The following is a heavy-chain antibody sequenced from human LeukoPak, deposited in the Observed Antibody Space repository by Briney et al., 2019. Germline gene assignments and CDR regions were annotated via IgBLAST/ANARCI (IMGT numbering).Heavy chain of an antibody. CDR3: AKHFFGSGSYYNVDY. D-gene: IGHD3-10*01. J-gene: IGHJ4*02. V-gene: IGHV3-23*01. Sequence: GGSLRLSCAASGFTFSSYDMTWVRQAPGEGLEWVSALTGSGGSGGRTCYADSVKGRFTISRDNSKNTLYLQMNSLRADDTAVYYCAKHFFGSGSYYNVDYWGQGALVTVSS. CDR2: LTGSGGSGGRT. CDR1: GFTFSSYD.